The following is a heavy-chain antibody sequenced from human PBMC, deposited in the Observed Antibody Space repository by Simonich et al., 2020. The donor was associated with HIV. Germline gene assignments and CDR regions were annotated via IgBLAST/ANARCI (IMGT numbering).Heavy chain of an antibody. J-gene: IGHJ4*02. CDR3: AREKDGVQLSLDY. V-gene: IGHV3-7*01. Sequence: EVQLVESGGGLVQPGGSLRLSCAASGFTFSTYWMTWVRQAPGKGLEWVANIKQDGSEKYYVDSVKVRFTISRDNAKNSLYLQMNSLRAEDTAVYYCAREKDGVQLSLDYWGQGTLVTVSS. CDR1: GFTFSTYW. CDR2: IKQDGSEK. D-gene: IGHD4-17*01.